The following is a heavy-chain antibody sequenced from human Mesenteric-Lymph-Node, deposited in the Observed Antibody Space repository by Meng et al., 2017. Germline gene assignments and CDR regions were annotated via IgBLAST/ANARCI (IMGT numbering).Heavy chain of an antibody. Sequence: SETLSLTCTVSGGSISSGGYYWSWIRQHPGKGLEWIGYIYYSGSTYYNPSLKSRVTISVDTSKNQFSLKLSSVTAADTAVYYCARVFLNHCSGGSCYGHAFDIWGQGTMVTVSS. J-gene: IGHJ3*02. CDR2: IYYSGST. D-gene: IGHD2-15*01. CDR3: ARVFLNHCSGGSCYGHAFDI. V-gene: IGHV4-31*03. CDR1: GGSISSGGYY.